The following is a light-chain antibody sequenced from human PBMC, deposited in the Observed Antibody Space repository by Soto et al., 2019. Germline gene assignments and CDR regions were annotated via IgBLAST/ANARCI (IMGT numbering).Light chain of an antibody. J-gene: IGLJ1*01. CDR3: SSYSTTNAPYV. CDR1: SSDVGTYNY. V-gene: IGLV2-14*01. Sequence: QSALTQPASVSGSPGQSITISCTGTSSDVGTYNYVSWYQQLPGKAPKLMIYEVSNRTSGVSNRFSGSKSGNTASLTISWLQAEDEADYYCSSYSTTNAPYVFGTGTKVTVL. CDR2: EVS.